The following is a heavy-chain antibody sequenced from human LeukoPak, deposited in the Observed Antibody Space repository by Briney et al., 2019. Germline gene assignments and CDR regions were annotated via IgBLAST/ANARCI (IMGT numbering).Heavy chain of an antibody. CDR1: GGTFSSYA. V-gene: IGHV1-69*06. D-gene: IGHD2-15*01. Sequence: SVKVSCKASGGTFSSYAISWVRQAPGQGLEWMGGIIPIFGTANYAQKFQGRVTITADKSTSTAYMELSSLRSEDTAVYYCARGIVVVIAATHGVYNWFDPWGQGTLSPSPQ. CDR2: IIPIFGTA. J-gene: IGHJ5*02. CDR3: ARGIVVVIAATHGVYNWFDP.